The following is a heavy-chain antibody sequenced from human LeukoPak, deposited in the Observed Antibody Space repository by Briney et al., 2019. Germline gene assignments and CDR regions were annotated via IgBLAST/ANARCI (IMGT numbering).Heavy chain of an antibody. CDR3: ARDRWDSSGYYYSWFDP. D-gene: IGHD3-22*01. CDR1: GGSISSYY. CDR2: IYTSGST. J-gene: IGHJ5*02. Sequence: ETLSLTCTVSGGSISSYYWSWIRQPAGKGLEWIGRIYTSGSTNYNPSFKSRATMSVDTSKNQFSLKLSSVTAADTAAYYCARDRWDSSGYYYSWFDPWGQGTLVTVSS. V-gene: IGHV4-4*07.